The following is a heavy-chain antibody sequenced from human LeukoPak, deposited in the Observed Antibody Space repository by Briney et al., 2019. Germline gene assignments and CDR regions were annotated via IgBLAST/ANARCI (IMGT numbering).Heavy chain of an antibody. CDR2: ISAYNGNT. CDR1: GYTFTSYG. D-gene: IGHD3-3*01. V-gene: IGHV1-18*01. J-gene: IGHJ4*02. Sequence: ASVKVSCKASGYTFTSYGISWVRQAPGLGLEWMGWISAYNGNTNYAQKLQGRVTMTTDTSTSTAYTELRSLRSDDTAVYYCARHYDFWSGYLDYWGQGTLVTVSS. CDR3: ARHYDFWSGYLDY.